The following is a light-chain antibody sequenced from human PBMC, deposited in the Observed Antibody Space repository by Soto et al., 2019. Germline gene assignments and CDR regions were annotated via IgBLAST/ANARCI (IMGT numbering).Light chain of an antibody. CDR2: DDH. CDR1: SSNIGKNS. Sequence: QSVLTQPPSVSAAPGQRVSISCSGGSSNIGKNSVSWYQQLPATAPKLLIYDDHQRPSGIPDRFSASKSGTSATLDITGLQPADEADYYCAAWDDTLNAWVFGGGTKVTVL. CDR3: AAWDDTLNAWV. J-gene: IGLJ3*02. V-gene: IGLV1-51*01.